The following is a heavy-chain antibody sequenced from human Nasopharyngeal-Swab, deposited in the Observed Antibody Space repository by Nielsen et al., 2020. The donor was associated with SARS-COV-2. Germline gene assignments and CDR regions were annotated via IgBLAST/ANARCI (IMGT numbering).Heavy chain of an antibody. V-gene: IGHV1-18*01. Sequence: WVRQAPGQGLEWMGWISAYNGNTDYAPKFQGRVSMTTDTSTTTAYMELRGLRSDDTAVYYCARVASDCTGGSCFSPSRYFYYYYMDVWGKGTTVTVSS. D-gene: IGHD2-15*01. CDR2: ISAYNGNT. J-gene: IGHJ6*03. CDR3: ARVASDCTGGSCFSPSRYFYYYYMDV.